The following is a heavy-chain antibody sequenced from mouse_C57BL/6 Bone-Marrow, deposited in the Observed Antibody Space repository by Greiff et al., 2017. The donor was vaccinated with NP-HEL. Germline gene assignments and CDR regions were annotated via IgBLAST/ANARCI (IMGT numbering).Heavy chain of an antibody. Sequence: EVMLVESGGDLVKPGGSLKLSCAASGFTFSSYGMSWVRQTPDKRLEWVATISSGGSYTYYPDSVKGRFTLSRDNAKNTLYLQMSSLKAEDTAMYYCARSYSNYPYYFDYWGQGTTLTVSS. J-gene: IGHJ2*01. CDR3: ARSYSNYPYYFDY. D-gene: IGHD2-5*01. CDR2: ISSGGSYT. CDR1: GFTFSSYG. V-gene: IGHV5-6*01.